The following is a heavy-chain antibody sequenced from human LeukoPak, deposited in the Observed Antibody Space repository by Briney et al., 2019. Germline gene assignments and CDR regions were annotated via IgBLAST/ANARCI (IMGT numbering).Heavy chain of an antibody. V-gene: IGHV3-23*01. CDR3: AKDLDYRGHYFDY. D-gene: IGHD4-23*01. CDR1: GFTFSSYA. CDR2: ISGSGGST. Sequence: GGSLRLSCAASGFTFSSYAMSWVRQAPGKGLEWVSAISGSGGSTDYADSVKGRFTISRDNSKNTLYLQMNSLRAEDTAVYYCAKDLDYRGHYFDYWGQGTLVTVSS. J-gene: IGHJ4*02.